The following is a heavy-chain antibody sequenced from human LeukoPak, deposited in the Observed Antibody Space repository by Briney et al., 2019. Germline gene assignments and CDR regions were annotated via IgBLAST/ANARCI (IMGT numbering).Heavy chain of an antibody. CDR3: ARELGEYYYDSSGIDY. CDR1: GYTFTGYY. V-gene: IGHV1-2*02. J-gene: IGHJ4*02. Sequence: ASVKVSCKASGYTFTGYYMHWVRQAPGQGLEWMGWINPNSGGTNYAQKFQGRVTMTRDTSISTAYMELSRLRSDDTAVYYCARELGEYYYDSSGIDYWGQGTWSPSPQ. CDR2: INPNSGGT. D-gene: IGHD3-22*01.